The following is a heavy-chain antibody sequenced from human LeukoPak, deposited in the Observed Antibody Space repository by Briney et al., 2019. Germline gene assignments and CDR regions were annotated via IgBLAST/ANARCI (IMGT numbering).Heavy chain of an antibody. CDR2: IYYSGST. J-gene: IGHJ5*02. Sequence: SETLSLTCTVSGGSISSYYWSWIRQPPGKGLEWIGYIYYSGSTNYNPSLKSRVTISVDTSKNQFSLKLSSVTAADTAVYYCARLRETATITWWFDPWGQGTLVTVSS. CDR3: ARLRETATITWWFDP. V-gene: IGHV4-59*01. CDR1: GGSISSYY. D-gene: IGHD5-24*01.